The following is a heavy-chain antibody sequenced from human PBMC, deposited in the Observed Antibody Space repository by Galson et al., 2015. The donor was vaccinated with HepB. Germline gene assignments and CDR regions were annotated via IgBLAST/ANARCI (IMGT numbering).Heavy chain of an antibody. CDR2: IIPIFGTA. CDR3: ARNGQSPRGVAPYYYYGMDV. J-gene: IGHJ6*02. CDR1: GGTFSSYA. Sequence: SVKVSCKASGGTFSSYAISWVRQAPGQGLEWMGGIIPIFGTANYAQKFQGRVTITADESTSTAYMELSSLRSEDTAVYYCARNGQSPRGVAPYYYYGMDVWGQGTTVTVSS. V-gene: IGHV1-69*13. D-gene: IGHD3-10*01.